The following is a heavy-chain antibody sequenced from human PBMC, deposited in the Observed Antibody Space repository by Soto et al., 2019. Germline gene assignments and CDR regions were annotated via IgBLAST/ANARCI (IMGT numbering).Heavy chain of an antibody. V-gene: IGHV3-23*01. J-gene: IGHJ4*02. D-gene: IGHD2-21*01. Sequence: EVQLLESGGGLVQPGGSLRLSCAASGFTLSTYAMTWVHQAPGKGLECVSGIVGSGDDIHYADSVKGRFTISKDISRNTLYLQMNSLRADDTAVYYCAKDAVYNDGLWLMDHWGQGTLVTVSS. CDR3: AKDAVYNDGLWLMDH. CDR1: GFTLSTYA. CDR2: IVGSGDDI.